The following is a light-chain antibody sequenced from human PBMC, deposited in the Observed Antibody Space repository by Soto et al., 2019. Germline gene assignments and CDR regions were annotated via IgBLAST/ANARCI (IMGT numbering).Light chain of an antibody. CDR1: QSLLHSNGYNY. Sequence: DIVMTQSPLSLPVTPGEPASISCRSSQSLLHSNGYNYLDWYLQKPGQSPQLLIYLGSNRACGVTDRFRGSGSGTDFTLKISRVDAEDVGVYYSMQALQTPPTFGQATKLEIK. J-gene: IGKJ2*01. CDR3: MQALQTPPT. V-gene: IGKV2-28*01. CDR2: LGS.